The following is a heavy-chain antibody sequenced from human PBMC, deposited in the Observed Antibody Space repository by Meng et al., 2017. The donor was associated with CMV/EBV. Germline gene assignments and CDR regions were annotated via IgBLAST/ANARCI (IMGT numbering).Heavy chain of an antibody. CDR1: GFTVSSNY. D-gene: IGHD3-22*01. CDR2: IYSGGST. CDR3: AREYYDSSGYYCAY. V-gene: IGHV3-53*01. J-gene: IGHJ4*02. Sequence: GGSPRLSCAASGFTVSSNYMSWVRQAPGKGLEWVSVIYSGGSTYYADSVKGRFTISRDNSKNTLYLQMNSLRAEDTAVYYCAREYYDSSGYYCAYWGQGTLVTVSS.